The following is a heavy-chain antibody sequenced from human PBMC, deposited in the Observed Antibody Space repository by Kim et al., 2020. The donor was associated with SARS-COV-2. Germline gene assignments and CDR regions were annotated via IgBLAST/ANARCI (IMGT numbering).Heavy chain of an antibody. V-gene: IGHV4-34*01. Sequence: SETLSLTCAVYGGSFSGYYWSWIRQPPGKGLEWIGEINHSGSTNYNPSLKSRVTISVDTSKNQFSLKLSSVTAADTAVYYCARYCSGGSCYSEGFDYWGQGTLVTVSS. CDR3: ARYCSGGSCYSEGFDY. CDR1: GGSFSGYY. D-gene: IGHD2-15*01. J-gene: IGHJ4*02. CDR2: INHSGST.